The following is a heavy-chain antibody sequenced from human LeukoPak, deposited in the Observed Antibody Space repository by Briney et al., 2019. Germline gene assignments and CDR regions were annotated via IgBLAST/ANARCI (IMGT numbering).Heavy chain of an antibody. J-gene: IGHJ4*02. CDR1: GFTFSSYS. V-gene: IGHV3-21*01. Sequence: GGSLRLSCAASGFTFSSYSMNWVRQAPGKGLEWVSSISSSSSYIYYADSVKGRFTISRDNAKDSLYLQMNSLRAEDTAIYYCAISAGYCDFTSCTTTNYLDNWGQGTLVTFSS. D-gene: IGHD2-2*01. CDR2: ISSSSSYI. CDR3: AISAGYCDFTSCTTTNYLDN.